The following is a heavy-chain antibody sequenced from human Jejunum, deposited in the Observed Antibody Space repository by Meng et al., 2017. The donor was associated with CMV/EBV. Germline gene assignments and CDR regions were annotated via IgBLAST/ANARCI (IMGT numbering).Heavy chain of an antibody. D-gene: IGHD2-2*01. Sequence: GRNFNRYGMHWVRQAPGKGLEWVATISHDRSKTYYRESVRGRFAILRDNSKNTLTLQLNSLRADDTAVYYCAAEYQLMNAPYDEYWGQGTLVTVSS. V-gene: IGHV3-30*10. CDR1: GRNFNRYG. CDR3: AAEYQLMNAPYDEY. J-gene: IGHJ4*02. CDR2: ISHDRSKT.